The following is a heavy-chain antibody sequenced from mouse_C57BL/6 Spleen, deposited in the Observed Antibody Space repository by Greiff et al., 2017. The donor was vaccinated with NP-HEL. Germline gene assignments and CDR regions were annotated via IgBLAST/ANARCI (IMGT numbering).Heavy chain of an antibody. CDR2: ISSGGDYI. CDR3: TRERDYYGHYFDY. CDR1: GFTFSSYA. Sequence: DVMLVESGEGLVKPGGSLKLSCAASGFTFSSYAMSWVRQTPEKRLEWVAYISSGGDYIYYADTVKGRFTISRDNARNTLYLQMSSLKSEDTAMYYCTRERDYYGHYFDYWGQGTTLTVSS. D-gene: IGHD1-2*01. V-gene: IGHV5-9-1*02. J-gene: IGHJ2*01.